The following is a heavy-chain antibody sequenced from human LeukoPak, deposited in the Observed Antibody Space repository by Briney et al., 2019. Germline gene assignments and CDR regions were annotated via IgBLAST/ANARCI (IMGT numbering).Heavy chain of an antibody. CDR1: GGSISSYY. Sequence: SETLSLTCTVSGGSISSYYWSWIRQPPGKGLEWIGYIYYSGSTNYNPSLKSRVTISVDTSKNQFSLKLSSVTAADTAVYYCAREGDGYCSSTSCPAVWGLRTLVTVSS. J-gene: IGHJ4*02. V-gene: IGHV4-59*01. CDR3: AREGDGYCSSTSCPAV. CDR2: IYYSGST. D-gene: IGHD2-2*03.